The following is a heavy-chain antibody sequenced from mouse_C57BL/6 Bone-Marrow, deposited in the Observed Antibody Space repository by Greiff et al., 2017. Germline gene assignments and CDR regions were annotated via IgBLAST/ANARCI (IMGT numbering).Heavy chain of an antibody. CDR3: ARPAYYSNYAY. J-gene: IGHJ2*01. Sequence: VQLQQPGAELVRPGTSVKLSCKASGYTFTSYWMHWVKQRPGQGLEWIGVIDPSDSYTNYNQKFKGKATLTVDTSSSTAYMQLSSLTSEDSAVYYCARPAYYSNYAYWGQGTTLTVSS. CDR2: IDPSDSYT. D-gene: IGHD2-5*01. CDR1: GYTFTSYW. V-gene: IGHV1-59*01.